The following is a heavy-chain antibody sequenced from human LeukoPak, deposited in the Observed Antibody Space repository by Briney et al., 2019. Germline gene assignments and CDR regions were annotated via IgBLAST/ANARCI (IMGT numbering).Heavy chain of an antibody. V-gene: IGHV4-34*01. D-gene: IGHD4-17*01. CDR3: ARGSSGAYAESFQH. Sequence: KPSETLSLTCAVYGGSFSGYYWSWIRQPPGKGLEWIGEINHSGSTTYNPSLKSRVTISVDTSKNQFSLNLTSVTAAHPAIFYCARGSSGAYAESFQHWGQGPLVTVSS. J-gene: IGHJ1*01. CDR2: INHSGST. CDR1: GGSFSGYY.